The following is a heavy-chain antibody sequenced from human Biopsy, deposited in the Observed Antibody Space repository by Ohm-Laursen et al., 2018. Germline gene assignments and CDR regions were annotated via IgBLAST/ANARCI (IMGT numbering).Heavy chain of an antibody. CDR3: AKDGGQWLGGAFDI. CDR2: TSFDGSNK. Sequence: SLRLSCAASGFGFYAMHWVRQPPGKGLEWLAVTSFDGSNKFYAESVRGRFTISRDRSRDTLYLQMNRLTNEDAALYYCAKDGGQWLGGAFDIWGHGTMVIVAS. V-gene: IGHV3-30*18. J-gene: IGHJ3*02. D-gene: IGHD6-19*01. CDR1: GFGFYA.